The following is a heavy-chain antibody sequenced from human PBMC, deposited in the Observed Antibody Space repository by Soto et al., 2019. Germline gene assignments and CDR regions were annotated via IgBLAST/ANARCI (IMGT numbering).Heavy chain of an antibody. V-gene: IGHV5-51*01. J-gene: IGHJ6*02. Sequence: XESLNISCKGSGYSFTSYWIGWVRQMPGKGLEWMGIIYPGDSDTRYSPSFQGQVTISADKSIGTAYLQWSSLKASDTAMYYCARRGDGDYLYYGMDVWGQGTTVTVSS. D-gene: IGHD3-16*01. CDR3: ARRGDGDYLYYGMDV. CDR2: IYPGDSDT. CDR1: GYSFTSYW.